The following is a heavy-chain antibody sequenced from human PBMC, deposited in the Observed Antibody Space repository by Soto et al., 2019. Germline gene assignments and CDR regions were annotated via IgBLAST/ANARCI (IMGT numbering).Heavy chain of an antibody. CDR1: GYTFTSYD. CDR2: MNPNSGNT. J-gene: IGHJ6*02. V-gene: IGHV1-8*01. D-gene: IGHD3-22*01. Sequence: GTSVKVSCKASGYTFTSYDINWLRQATGQGLEWMGWMNPNSGNTGYAQKFQGRVTMTRNTSISTAYMELSSLRSEDTAVYYGARGVYYYDSSGYPVVGGMDVWGQGTTVTVSS. CDR3: ARGVYYYDSSGYPVVGGMDV.